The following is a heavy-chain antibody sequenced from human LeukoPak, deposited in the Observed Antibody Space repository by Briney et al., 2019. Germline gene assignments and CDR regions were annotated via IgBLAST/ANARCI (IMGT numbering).Heavy chain of an antibody. CDR2: IIPIFGTT. D-gene: IGHD3-3*01. CDR3: ARETIFGVEFDY. CDR1: GDTFSSYA. J-gene: IGHJ4*02. Sequence: ASVKVSCKASGDTFSSYAISWVRQAPGQGLEWMGEIIPIFGTTNYAQKFQGRVTITADESTSTAYMELSSLRSEDTASYYCARETIFGVEFDYWGQGTLVTVSS. V-gene: IGHV1-69*01.